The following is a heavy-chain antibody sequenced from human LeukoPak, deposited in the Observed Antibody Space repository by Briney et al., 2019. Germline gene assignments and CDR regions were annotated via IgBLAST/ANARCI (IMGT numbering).Heavy chain of an antibody. CDR1: GFTLGSHD. CDR2: VSSGFHA. CDR3: VREARGYHYTYFDY. D-gene: IGHD5-18*01. V-gene: IGHV3-13*01. Sequence: GGSLRLSCTASGFTLGSHDMHWVRQIPGQGLEWVAAVSSGFHAFFADSVQGRFTVSREDARNPLYLQMNSLRAGDTAVYYCVREARGYHYTYFDYWGQGTLVTVSS. J-gene: IGHJ4*02.